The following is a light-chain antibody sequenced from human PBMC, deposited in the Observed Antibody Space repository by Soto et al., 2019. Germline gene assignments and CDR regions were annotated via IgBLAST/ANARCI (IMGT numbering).Light chain of an antibody. CDR3: MQATQYRPYT. Sequence: DIVLTQTPLSSPVTLGQPASISCRSSQSLVHSDGNTYLSWFHQRPGQPPRLLIDKVSNRFSGVPNRFSGGGARTDITLKISRVEAEDVGIYFCMQATQYRPYTFGQGTKLEIK. CDR1: QSLVHSDGNTY. J-gene: IGKJ2*01. CDR2: KVS. V-gene: IGKV2-24*01.